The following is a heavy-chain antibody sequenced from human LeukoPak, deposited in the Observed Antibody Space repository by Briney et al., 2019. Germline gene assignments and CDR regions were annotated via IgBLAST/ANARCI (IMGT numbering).Heavy chain of an antibody. CDR1: GGTFSNFA. CDR3: ARYKNRPVTTLFDY. D-gene: IGHD2/OR15-2a*01. Sequence: SVKVSCKASGGTFSNFAISWVRQAPGQGLEWMGGIIPLFGTANYGQKSQGRVTITADKSTSTAYMELSSLRSEDTAVYYCARYKNRPVTTLFDYWGQGTLVTVSS. J-gene: IGHJ4*02. V-gene: IGHV1-69*06. CDR2: IIPLFGTA.